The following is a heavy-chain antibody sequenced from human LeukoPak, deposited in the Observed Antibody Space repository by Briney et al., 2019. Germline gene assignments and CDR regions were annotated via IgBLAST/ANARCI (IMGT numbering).Heavy chain of an antibody. V-gene: IGHV4-38-2*01. J-gene: IGHJ4*02. CDR2: IYHSEST. CDR1: GYSISSGYY. Sequence: PSETLSLTCAVSGYSISSGYYWGWIRPPPGKGLEWIGSIYHSESTYYNPSLKSRVTISVDTSKNQFSLKLSSVTAADTAVYYCARSQTHSSGWDFDFWGQGTLVTVSS. D-gene: IGHD6-19*01. CDR3: ARSQTHSSGWDFDF.